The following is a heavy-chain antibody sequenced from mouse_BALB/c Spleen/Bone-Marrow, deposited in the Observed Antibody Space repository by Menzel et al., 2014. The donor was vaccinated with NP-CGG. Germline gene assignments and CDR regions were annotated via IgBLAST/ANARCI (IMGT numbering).Heavy chain of an antibody. J-gene: IGHJ1*01. D-gene: IGHD4-1*01. CDR2: ISSSSSTI. CDR1: GFTFSSFG. V-gene: IGHV5-17*02. CDR3: ARSWEYFDV. Sequence: EVKLVESGGGLVQPGGSRKPSCAASGFTFSSFGMHWVRQAPEKGLEWVAYISSSSSTIYYADTVKGRFTIFRDNPKNTLFLQMTSLRSEDTVMYYCARSWEYFDVWSAGTTVAVSS.